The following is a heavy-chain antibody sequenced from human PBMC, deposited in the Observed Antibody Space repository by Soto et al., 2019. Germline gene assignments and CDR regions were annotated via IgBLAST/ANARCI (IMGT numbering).Heavy chain of an antibody. CDR1: GFDFSTYA. D-gene: IGHD6-13*01. Sequence: PGVSLRLSCAASGFDFSTYAMTWVRQAPGKGLEWVSVISGSGGSSYYAASVKGRFTISRDNSKNTLFLQMNGLRAEDTSVYYCAKGTKSAAAGRYECYKYGMDVWGLGTTVTVS. V-gene: IGHV3-23*01. CDR3: AKGTKSAAAGRYECYKYGMDV. J-gene: IGHJ6*02. CDR2: ISGSGGSS.